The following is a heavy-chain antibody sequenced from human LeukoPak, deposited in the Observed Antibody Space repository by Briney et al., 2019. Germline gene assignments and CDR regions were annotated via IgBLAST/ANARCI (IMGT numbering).Heavy chain of an antibody. CDR3: AITYSSGRDY. J-gene: IGHJ4*02. D-gene: IGHD6-19*01. CDR2: IGGGGET. CDR1: GFSLNNNG. Sequence: GGSLRLSCVVSGFSLNNNGFSWFRQAPGKELEWVSDIGGGGETYYEESVKGRFTISRDNSKNTLYLQMNSLRAEDTAVYYCAITYSSGRDYWGQGTLVTVSS. V-gene: IGHV3-66*02.